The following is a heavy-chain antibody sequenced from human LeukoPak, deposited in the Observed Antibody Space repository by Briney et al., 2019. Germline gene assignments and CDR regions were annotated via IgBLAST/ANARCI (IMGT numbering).Heavy chain of an antibody. Sequence: ASVKVSCKASGYTFTGYYLHWVRQAPGQGLEWMGWIHPNSGGTNYAQKFQGRVTMTRDTSISTAYLDLSRLRSDDTAVYYCARDLEQQLNFDYWGQGTLVTVSS. CDR2: IHPNSGGT. V-gene: IGHV1-2*02. J-gene: IGHJ4*02. CDR1: GYTFTGYY. CDR3: ARDLEQQLNFDY. D-gene: IGHD6-13*01.